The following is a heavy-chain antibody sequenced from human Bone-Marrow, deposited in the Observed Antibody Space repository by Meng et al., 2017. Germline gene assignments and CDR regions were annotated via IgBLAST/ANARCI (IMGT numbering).Heavy chain of an antibody. D-gene: IGHD2-21*02. CDR2: ISYDGSNK. Sequence: GESLKISCAASGFPFSSYAMHWVRQAPGKGLEWVAVISYDGSNKYYPDSVKGRFTISRDNSKNTLYLQMNSLRAEDTAVYYCARERCGGDCFTGSFDYWGQGTLVTVSS. J-gene: IGHJ4*02. CDR1: GFPFSSYA. V-gene: IGHV3-30*04. CDR3: ARERCGGDCFTGSFDY.